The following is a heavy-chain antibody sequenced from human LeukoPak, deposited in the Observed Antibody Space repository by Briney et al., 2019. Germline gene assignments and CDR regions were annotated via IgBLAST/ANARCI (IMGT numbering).Heavy chain of an antibody. V-gene: IGHV3-23*01. CDR3: AKGPGNSRAYFDY. CDR1: GFTFSSYT. Sequence: GGSLRLSCAASGFTFSSYTMSWVRQAPGKGLEWVSAISGSGGTTYYADSVKGRFTISRDNSKNTLYLQMNSLRAEDTAVYYCAKGPGNSRAYFDYWGQGTLVTVSS. CDR2: ISGSGGTT. D-gene: IGHD4-4*01. J-gene: IGHJ4*02.